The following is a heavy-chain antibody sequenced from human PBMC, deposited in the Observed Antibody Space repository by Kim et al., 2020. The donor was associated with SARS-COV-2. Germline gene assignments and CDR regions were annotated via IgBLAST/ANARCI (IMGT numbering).Heavy chain of an antibody. CDR1: GGSFSGYY. CDR3: ARGRAYYDIPYYYGMDV. J-gene: IGHJ6*02. Sequence: SETLSLTCAVYGGSFSGYYWSWIRQPPGKGLEWIGEINHSGSTNHNPSLKSRVTISVDTSKNQFSLKLSSVTAADTAVYYCARGRAYYDIPYYYGMDVWGQGTTVTVSS. CDR2: INHSGST. V-gene: IGHV4-34*01. D-gene: IGHD3-9*01.